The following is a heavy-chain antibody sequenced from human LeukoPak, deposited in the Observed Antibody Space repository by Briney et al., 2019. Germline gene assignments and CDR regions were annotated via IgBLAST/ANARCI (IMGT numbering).Heavy chain of an antibody. J-gene: IGHJ5*02. Sequence: GRSLRLSCAASGFTFSSYGMHWVRQAPGKGLEWVAVIWYDGSNKYYADSVKGRFTISRDNSKNTLYLQMNSLRAEDTAVYYCARDLVARDEEGSNRWFDPWGQGTLVTVSS. CDR1: GFTFSSYG. V-gene: IGHV3-33*01. CDR3: ARDLVARDEEGSNRWFDP. CDR2: IWYDGSNK. D-gene: IGHD1-14*01.